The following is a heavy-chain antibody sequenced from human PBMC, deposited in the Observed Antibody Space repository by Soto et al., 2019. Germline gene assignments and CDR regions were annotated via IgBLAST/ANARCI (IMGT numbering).Heavy chain of an antibody. CDR3: AEGYCTNGVCSNLDY. CDR2: ISGYYDKT. V-gene: IGHV1-18*01. D-gene: IGHD2-8*01. Sequence: ASVKVSCKASGYIFTNYGISWVRQAPGQGLEYMGWISGYYDKTDYAQKFQGRVTITRDTSASTAYMELSSLRSEDTAVYYCAEGYCTNGVCSNLDYWGQGTLVTVSS. CDR1: GYIFTNYG. J-gene: IGHJ4*02.